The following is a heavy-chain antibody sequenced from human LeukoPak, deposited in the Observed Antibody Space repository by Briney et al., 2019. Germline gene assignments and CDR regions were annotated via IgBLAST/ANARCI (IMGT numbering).Heavy chain of an antibody. D-gene: IGHD6-19*01. Sequence: PGGSLRLSCAVSGFTVKANYMTWVRQAPGKGLEWVSVIYSGGNTYYADSVKGRFTISRDTSRNTLYLQMNSLRAEDTAVYYCARGYSSGWNLDYWGQGTLVTVSS. CDR3: ARGYSSGWNLDY. V-gene: IGHV3-66*01. CDR2: IYSGGNT. CDR1: GFTVKANY. J-gene: IGHJ4*02.